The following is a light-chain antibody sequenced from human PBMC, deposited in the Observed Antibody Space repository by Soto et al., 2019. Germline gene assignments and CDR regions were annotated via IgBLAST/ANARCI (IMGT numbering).Light chain of an antibody. Sequence: EIVMTQSPATLSVVPGERATLSCRASQSIRNNLAWYQQKPGQAPRLLIYRASTRATGIPARFSGSGSGTEFTLTISSLQSEDFAVYHCQQFNEWPRTFGPGNKVDIK. CDR1: QSIRNN. CDR2: RAS. CDR3: QQFNEWPRT. V-gene: IGKV3-15*01. J-gene: IGKJ3*01.